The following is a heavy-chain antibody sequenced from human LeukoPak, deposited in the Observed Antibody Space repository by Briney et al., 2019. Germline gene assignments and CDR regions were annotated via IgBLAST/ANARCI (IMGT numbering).Heavy chain of an antibody. CDR2: IYHSGST. Sequence: PSQTLALTCTLSGGSISTYYWSWIRHPPGKGLEWIVYIYHSGSTNYNPSLTSRVTISVDTSKNQFSLKLSSVTAADTAVYYCARGGGYASPIGYWGQGALVTVSS. V-gene: IGHV4-59*01. J-gene: IGHJ4*02. CDR1: GGSISTYY. CDR3: ARGGGYASPIGY. D-gene: IGHD5-12*01.